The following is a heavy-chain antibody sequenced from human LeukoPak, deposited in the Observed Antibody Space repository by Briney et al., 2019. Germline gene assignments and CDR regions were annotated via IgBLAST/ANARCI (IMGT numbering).Heavy chain of an antibody. V-gene: IGHV3-33*06. CDR2: IWYDGSNK. CDR1: GFTFSSYG. Sequence: GRSLRLSCAASGFTFSSYGMHWVRQAPGKGLEWVAVIWYDGSNKYYADSVKGRFTISRDNSNNSLFVQMNSLRAEDTAVYFCAKSRSGSANWALQIFDNWGQGTLVTVSS. CDR3: AKSRSGSANWALQIFDN. D-gene: IGHD1-1*01. J-gene: IGHJ4*02.